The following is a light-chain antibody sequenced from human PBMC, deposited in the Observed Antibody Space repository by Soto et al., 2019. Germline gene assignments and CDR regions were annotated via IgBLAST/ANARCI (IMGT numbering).Light chain of an antibody. Sequence: DIQMTQSPSSLSASLGDRVTITCRASQSIVTYLNWYLQKPGKAPKLLIYDASSLESGVPSRFSGSGSGTEFTLTISSLQPDDFATYYCQQYNSYSFGQGTKVDIK. J-gene: IGKJ1*01. V-gene: IGKV1-5*01. CDR3: QQYNSYS. CDR2: DAS. CDR1: QSIVTY.